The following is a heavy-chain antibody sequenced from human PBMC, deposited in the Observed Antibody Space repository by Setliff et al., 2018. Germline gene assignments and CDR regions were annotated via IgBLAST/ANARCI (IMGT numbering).Heavy chain of an antibody. J-gene: IGHJ5*02. Sequence: PGGSLRLSCAASEFTFNKYWMTWVRQAPGKGLEWVANIDPDGIGKYYIDSVRGRFTISRDNSRNTLSLQMNSLRAEDTASYYCARDPNGDYVGAFDPWGQGIVVTVSS. CDR3: ARDPNGDYVGAFDP. V-gene: IGHV3-7*03. D-gene: IGHD4-17*01. CDR2: IDPDGIGK. CDR1: EFTFNKYW.